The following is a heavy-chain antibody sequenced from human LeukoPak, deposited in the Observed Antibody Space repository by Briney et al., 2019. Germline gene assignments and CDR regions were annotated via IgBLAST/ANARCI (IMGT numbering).Heavy chain of an antibody. V-gene: IGHV3-53*01. J-gene: IGHJ4*02. Sequence: TGGSLRLSCAVSGFTVSNNYMNWVRQAPGKGLEWVSVIYSGGSTYYADSVKGRFTISRDNSKNTLYLQMNSLRAEDTAVYYCAKVVIVVVIVGFDYWGQGTLVTVSS. CDR2: IYSGGST. CDR1: GFTVSNNY. D-gene: IGHD3-22*01. CDR3: AKVVIVVVIVGFDY.